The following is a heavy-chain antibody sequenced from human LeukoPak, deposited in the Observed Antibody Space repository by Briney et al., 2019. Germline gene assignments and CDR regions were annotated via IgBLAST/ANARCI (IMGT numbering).Heavy chain of an antibody. D-gene: IGHD5-24*01. Sequence: SETLSLTCTVSGGSIRSGSYYWSWIRQPAGKGLEWIGRVYTSGSTNYNPSLKSRVTISVDTSKNHFSLNLSSVTAADTAVYYCARSLEGEGYNADYFDYWGQRTLVTVSS. CDR3: ARSLEGEGYNADYFDY. V-gene: IGHV4-61*02. CDR1: GGSIRSGSYY. J-gene: IGHJ4*02. CDR2: VYTSGST.